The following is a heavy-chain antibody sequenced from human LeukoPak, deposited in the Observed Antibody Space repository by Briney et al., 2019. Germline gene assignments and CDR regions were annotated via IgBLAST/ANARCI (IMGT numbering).Heavy chain of an antibody. J-gene: IGHJ4*02. CDR2: INHSGST. CDR1: GGSFSGYY. CDR3: ARWSSGDLYYFDY. V-gene: IGHV4-34*01. Sequence: SETLSLTCAVYGGSFSGYYWSWIRQPPVKALEWIGEINHSGSTNYNPSLKSRVTISVDTSKNQFSLKLSSVTAADTAVYYCARWSSGDLYYFDYWGQGTLVTVSS. D-gene: IGHD3-3*01.